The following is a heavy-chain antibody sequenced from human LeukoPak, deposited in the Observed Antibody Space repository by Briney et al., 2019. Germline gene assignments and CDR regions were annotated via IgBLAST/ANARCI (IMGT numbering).Heavy chain of an antibody. CDR3: TIGGASGSLAH. D-gene: IGHD6-13*01. V-gene: IGHV4-4*07. Sequence: PSETLSLTCTVSRASISDNYWSWSRQPAGKALEWIGRTYTGRDTNYNPSLKSRASVSVDTSKNQFYLSLRYVTAADTAVYYCTIGGASGSLAHWGPGTLVTVSS. CDR1: RASISDNY. J-gene: IGHJ4*02. CDR2: TYTGRDT.